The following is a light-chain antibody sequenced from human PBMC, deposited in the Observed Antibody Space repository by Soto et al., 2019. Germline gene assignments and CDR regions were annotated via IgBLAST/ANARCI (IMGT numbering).Light chain of an antibody. V-gene: IGLV1-51*01. CDR3: GTWDSNLGVV. CDR2: DIS. CDR1: SSNIGFNY. Sequence: QSVLTQPPSVSAAPGQEVTISCYGSSSNIGFNYVSWYQQLPGTAPKLLTFDISKRPSGVPDRFSGSKSGTSATLGISGLQTGDEAVYYCGTWDSNLGVVFGGGTKLTVL. J-gene: IGLJ3*02.